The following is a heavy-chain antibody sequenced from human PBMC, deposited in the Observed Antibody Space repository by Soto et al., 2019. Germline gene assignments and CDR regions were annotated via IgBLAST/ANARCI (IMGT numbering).Heavy chain of an antibody. Sequence: EVHLVESGRGLVQSGGSLRLSCAASGFTLGNYWMHWVRQAPGKGLVWVSRINDYGTTINYAESVEGRFIISRDDAKSEVYLQMNNLRAEDSAVYYCARGGLEPFDYWGQGALVTVSS. CDR2: INDYGTTI. J-gene: IGHJ4*02. CDR1: GFTLGNYW. V-gene: IGHV3-74*01. D-gene: IGHD1-1*01. CDR3: ARGGLEPFDY.